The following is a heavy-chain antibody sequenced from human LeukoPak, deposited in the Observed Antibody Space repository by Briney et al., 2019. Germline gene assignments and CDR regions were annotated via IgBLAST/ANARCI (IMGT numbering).Heavy chain of an antibody. J-gene: IGHJ4*02. CDR2: TVPVFATT. Sequence: SVKDSCKASGVTLINHPIHWVGQAAGKGLEWVGRTVPVFATTPYAQKLQGRVTNIADEATNTVHPELSSLTSEDKAEDYLSWSYGSGNYINLGLDFWGQGTLVTVSA. CDR3: SWSYGSGNYINLGLDF. D-gene: IGHD3-10*01. CDR1: GVTLINHP. V-gene: IGHV1-69*15.